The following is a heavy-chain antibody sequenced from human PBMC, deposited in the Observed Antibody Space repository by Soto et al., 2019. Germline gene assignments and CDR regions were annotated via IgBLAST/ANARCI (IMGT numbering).Heavy chain of an antibody. J-gene: IGHJ5*02. V-gene: IGHV1-69*06. Sequence: QVQLVQSGAEVKKPGSSVKVSCKASGGTFSSYAISWVRQAPGQGLEWMGGIIPIFGTANYAQKFQGRVTFPAEKPTSTANRELSSRRSEDRAVYYWAGGRDMFGGFITKNNWFDPGGQEPLVTVSS. D-gene: IGHD3-16*01. CDR3: AGGRDMFGGFITKNNWFDP. CDR2: IIPIFGTA. CDR1: GGTFSSYA.